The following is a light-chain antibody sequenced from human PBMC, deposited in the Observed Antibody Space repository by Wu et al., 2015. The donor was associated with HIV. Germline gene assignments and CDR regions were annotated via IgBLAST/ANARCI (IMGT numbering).Light chain of an antibody. CDR2: GAS. CDR3: QHYGDSPALT. V-gene: IGKV3-20*01. Sequence: IVLTQSPDTLSLSPGERVTLSCRASQSVSGTYLAWYQQKPGQAPRLLIYGASTRATGIPDRFSGSGSGTDFTLTISRLEPEDFAVYFCQHYGDSPALTFGGGTKVEI. CDR1: QSVSGTY. J-gene: IGKJ4*01.